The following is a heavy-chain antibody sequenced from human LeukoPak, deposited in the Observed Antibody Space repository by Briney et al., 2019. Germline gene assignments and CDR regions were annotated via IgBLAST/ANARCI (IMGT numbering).Heavy chain of an antibody. CDR2: IYWDDDK. CDR3: ARAYIAVAGYLKNWFDP. V-gene: IGHV2-5*02. CDR1: GFSLSTSGVG. J-gene: IGHJ5*02. D-gene: IGHD6-19*01. Sequence: SGPTLVNPTQTLTLTCTFSGFSLSTSGVGVGWIRQPPGKALEWLALIYWDDDKRYSPSLKSRLTITKDTSKNQVVLTMTNMDPVDTATYYCARAYIAVAGYLKNWFDPWGQGTLVTVSS.